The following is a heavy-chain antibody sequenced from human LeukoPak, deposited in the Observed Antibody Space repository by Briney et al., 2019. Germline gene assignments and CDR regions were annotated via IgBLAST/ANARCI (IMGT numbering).Heavy chain of an antibody. CDR2: ISWNSGSI. D-gene: IGHD3-22*01. CDR1: GFTFDDYA. V-gene: IGHV3-9*01. Sequence: GRSLRLSCAASGFTFDDYAMHWVRQAPGKGLEWVSGISWNSGSIGYADSVKGRFTISRDNAKNTLYLQMNSLRAEDTAVYYCAKSLRSGYYPDAFDIWGQGTMVTVSS. J-gene: IGHJ3*02. CDR3: AKSLRSGYYPDAFDI.